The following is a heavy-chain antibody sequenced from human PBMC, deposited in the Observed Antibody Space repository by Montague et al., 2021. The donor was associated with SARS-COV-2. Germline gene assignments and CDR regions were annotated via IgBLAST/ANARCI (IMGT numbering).Heavy chain of an antibody. Sequence: SETLSLTCTVSGGSISSSSCYWGWLRQRPGQGLEWNGSNYYSGSTYYTPSLKSRVTISVATSKNQFSLKLSTVTAADTAVYYCAGRGYSGYDYHLLVDYWGQGTLVTVSS. CDR2: NYYSGST. J-gene: IGHJ4*02. CDR1: GGSISSSSCY. D-gene: IGHD5-12*01. V-gene: IGHV4-39*01. CDR3: AGRGYSGYDYHLLVDY.